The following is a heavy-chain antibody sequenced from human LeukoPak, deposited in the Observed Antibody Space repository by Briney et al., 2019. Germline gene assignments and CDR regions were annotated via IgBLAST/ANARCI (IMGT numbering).Heavy chain of an antibody. CDR2: IIPIFGTA. D-gene: IGHD2-2*03. V-gene: IGHV1-69*13. Sequence: ASVTVSCTASGGTFSSYASSWVRQAPGQGLEWMGGIIPIFGTANYAQKFQGRVTITADESTSTAYMELSSLRSEDTAVYYCARAGGYCSSTSCYRDWGQGTLVTVSS. CDR3: ARAGGYCSSTSCYRD. CDR1: GGTFSSYA. J-gene: IGHJ4*02.